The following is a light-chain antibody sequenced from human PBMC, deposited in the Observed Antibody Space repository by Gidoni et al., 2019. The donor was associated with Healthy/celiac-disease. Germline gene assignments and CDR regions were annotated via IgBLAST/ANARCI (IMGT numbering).Light chain of an antibody. J-gene: IGKJ1*01. Sequence: DIQLTQSPSSLSASVGDRVTSTFRASQGISHYLAWYQQKPGKVPKLLIYAASTLQSGVPSRFSGSGSGTDFTLNISSLQPEDVATYYCQKYNRAPWTFGQGTKVEIK. CDR3: QKYNRAPWT. CDR2: AAS. V-gene: IGKV1-27*01. CDR1: QGISHY.